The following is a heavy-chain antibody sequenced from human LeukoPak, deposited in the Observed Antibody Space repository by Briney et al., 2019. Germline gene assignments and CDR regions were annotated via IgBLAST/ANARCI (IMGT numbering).Heavy chain of an antibody. D-gene: IGHD3-22*01. V-gene: IGHV3-7*01. CDR1: GFTFNSYW. Sequence: PGGSLRLSCPASGFTFNSYWMSWVRQAPGKGLEWVANIKQDGSEKYYVDSVKGRFTISRDNAKSSLYLQMNSLRAEDTAVYYCARDQPLYYDSSGYYFDWGQGTLVTVSS. CDR2: IKQDGSEK. J-gene: IGHJ4*02. CDR3: ARDQPLYYDSSGYYFD.